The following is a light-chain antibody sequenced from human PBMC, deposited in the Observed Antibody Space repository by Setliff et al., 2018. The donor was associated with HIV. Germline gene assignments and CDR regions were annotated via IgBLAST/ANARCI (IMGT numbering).Light chain of an antibody. CDR1: SSDIGRYNL. CDR3: CSNTGSNTYV. CDR2: QAT. Sequence: QSALTQPASVSGSPGQSITISCTGTSSDIGRYNLVSWYQQYPGKAPKLMIYQATKRPSGDSNRFSGSKSGNTASLTISGLQAEDEADYYCCSNTGSNTYVFGSGTKVTVL. V-gene: IGLV2-23*01. J-gene: IGLJ1*01.